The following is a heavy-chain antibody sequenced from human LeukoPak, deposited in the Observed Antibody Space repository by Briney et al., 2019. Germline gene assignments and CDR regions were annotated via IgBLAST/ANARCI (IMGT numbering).Heavy chain of an antibody. CDR3: ARSHYMVRGVIIPVTAFDY. V-gene: IGHV3-30*03. CDR1: GFTFSSYS. D-gene: IGHD3-10*01. J-gene: IGHJ4*02. CDR2: ISYDGSNK. Sequence: PGGSLRLSCAASGFTFSSYSMNWVRQAPGKGLEWVALISYDGSNKYYADSVKGRFTISRDKSKNTLYLQMNSLRAEDTAVYYCARSHYMVRGVIIPVTAFDYWGQGTLVTVSS.